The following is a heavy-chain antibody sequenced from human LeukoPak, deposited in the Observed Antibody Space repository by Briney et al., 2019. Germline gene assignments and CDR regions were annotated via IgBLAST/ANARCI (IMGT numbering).Heavy chain of an antibody. CDR2: ISYDGSKK. D-gene: IGHD1-26*01. Sequence: GGSLRLSCAASGFTFSSYAMHWVRQALGKGLEWVAVISYDGSKKYYADSGKGRFTISRDNSQNTLYLQMNSLRAEDTAVYYCARERSRSRFSKSYLDCWGQGTPVTVSS. CDR1: GFTFSSYA. J-gene: IGHJ4*02. V-gene: IGHV3-30*04. CDR3: ARERSRSRFSKSYLDC.